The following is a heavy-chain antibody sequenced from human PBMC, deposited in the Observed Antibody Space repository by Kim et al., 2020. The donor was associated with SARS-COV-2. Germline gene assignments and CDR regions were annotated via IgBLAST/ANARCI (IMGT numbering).Heavy chain of an antibody. CDR3: ARDGGSNRAPITIFGVATTSPIVGYFDL. J-gene: IGHJ2*01. D-gene: IGHD3-3*01. Sequence: GGSLRLSCAASGFTVSSNYMSWVRQAPGKGLEWVSVIYSGGSTYYADSVKGRFTISRDNSKNTLYLQMNSLRAEDTAVYYCARDGGSNRAPITIFGVATTSPIVGYFDLWGRGTLVTVSS. CDR1: GFTVSSNY. V-gene: IGHV3-53*01. CDR2: IYSGGST.